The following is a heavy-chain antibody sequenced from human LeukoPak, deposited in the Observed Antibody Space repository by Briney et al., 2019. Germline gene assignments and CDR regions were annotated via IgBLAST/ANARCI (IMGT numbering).Heavy chain of an antibody. J-gene: IGHJ1*01. D-gene: IGHD7-27*01. CDR3: VRAPWGFFQH. V-gene: IGHV3-23*01. Sequence: PGGSLRLSCAATGFMFSSEAMTWVRQAPGKGLEWVSGNSGSGGGTYYADSVKGRFTISRDNSKNTLYLQMDSLRAEDTAVYYCVRAPWGFFQHWGQGTLVTVSS. CDR1: GFMFSSEA. CDR2: NSGSGGGT.